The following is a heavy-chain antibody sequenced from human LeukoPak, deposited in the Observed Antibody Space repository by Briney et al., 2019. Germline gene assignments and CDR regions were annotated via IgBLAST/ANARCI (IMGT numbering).Heavy chain of an antibody. CDR3: ARTDPVRLYHYYGMDV. Sequence: ASVKVSCKASGYTFTGYYMHWVRQAPGQGLEWMGWINPNSGGTNYAQKFQGRVTMTRDTSISTAYMELSRLRSDDTAVYYCARTDPVRLYHYYGMDVWGQGTTVTVSS. D-gene: IGHD2-8*01. J-gene: IGHJ6*02. CDR2: INPNSGGT. V-gene: IGHV1-2*02. CDR1: GYTFTGYY.